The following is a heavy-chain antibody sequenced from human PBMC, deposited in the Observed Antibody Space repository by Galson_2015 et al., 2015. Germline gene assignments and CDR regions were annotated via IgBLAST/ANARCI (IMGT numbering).Heavy chain of an antibody. CDR3: ASQTWTGYFDY. CDR2: IKHDGSEK. Sequence: CAASGFTFSNYWMSWVRQAPGKGLEWVANIKHDGSEKYYVDSVKGRFTISRDNAKNSLYLQMNSLRAEDTAIYYCASQTWTGYFDYWGQGILVTVSS. J-gene: IGHJ4*02. V-gene: IGHV3-7*03. CDR1: GFTFSNYW. D-gene: IGHD3-10*01.